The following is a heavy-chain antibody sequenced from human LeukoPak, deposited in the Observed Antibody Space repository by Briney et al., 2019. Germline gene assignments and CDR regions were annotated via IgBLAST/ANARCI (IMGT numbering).Heavy chain of an antibody. CDR3: GRTIFNHSLNSRVPISVDTSKNQFSLKLSSVTAADPAVYYCARALFGELATSALEGFDY. V-gene: IGHV4-59*01. J-gene: IGHJ4*02. D-gene: IGHD3-10*01. CDR2: IYYSGST. Sequence: SETLSLTCTVSGGSISSYYWSWIRQPPGKGMEGIGYIYYSGSTNYNPSLKSRVTISVDTSKNHFSLKLSSVTAATAAVDYCGRTIFNHSLNSRVPISVDTSKNQFSLKLSSVTAADPAVYYCARALFGELATSALEGFDYCGPGTLVTVSS. CDR1: GGSISSYY.